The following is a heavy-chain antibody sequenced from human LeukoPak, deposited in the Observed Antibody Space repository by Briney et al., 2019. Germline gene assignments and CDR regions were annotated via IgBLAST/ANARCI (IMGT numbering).Heavy chain of an antibody. V-gene: IGHV3-23*01. D-gene: IGHD5-12*01. Sequence: GGSLRLSCAASGFTFSSYGMSWVRQAPGKGLEWVSGISGSSGSIYYADSVKGRFTISRDNSRNMLYVEMNSLRAEDTALYYCAKSSQRWLRAYFDSWGQGIMVTVSS. CDR1: GFTFSSYG. CDR2: ISGSSGSI. CDR3: AKSSQRWLRAYFDS. J-gene: IGHJ4*02.